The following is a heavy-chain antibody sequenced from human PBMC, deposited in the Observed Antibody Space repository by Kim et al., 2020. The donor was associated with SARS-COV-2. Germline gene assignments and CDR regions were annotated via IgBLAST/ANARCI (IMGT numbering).Heavy chain of an antibody. V-gene: IGHV3-49*03. CDR2: IKSKAYGGTT. J-gene: IGHJ4*02. Sequence: GGSLRLSCTASGFTFGDYVMSWFRQAPGKGLEWVGFIKSKAYGGTTEYAASVKGRFTISRDDSKSIAYLQMNSLKTEDTAVYYCTRNDFWSGYWSDYWGQGTLVTVSS. D-gene: IGHD3-3*01. CDR1: GFTFGDYV. CDR3: TRNDFWSGYWSDY.